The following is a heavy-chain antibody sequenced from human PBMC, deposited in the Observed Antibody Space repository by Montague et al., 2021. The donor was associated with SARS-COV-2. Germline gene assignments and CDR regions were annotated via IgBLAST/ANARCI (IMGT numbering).Heavy chain of an antibody. CDR3: ARGHYYGRKDYYYGVDV. CDR2: NYYTGGT. V-gene: IGHV4-59*13. J-gene: IGHJ6*02. Sequence: SETLSLTCTVSGGSISSYYWTWIRQPPGKGLEWIGYNYYTGGTNYNPSLESRVTISLDTSKNQFSLKLSSVTAADTAVYYCARGHYYGRKDYYYGVDVWGQGTTVTVSS. CDR1: GGSISSYY. D-gene: IGHD3-10*01.